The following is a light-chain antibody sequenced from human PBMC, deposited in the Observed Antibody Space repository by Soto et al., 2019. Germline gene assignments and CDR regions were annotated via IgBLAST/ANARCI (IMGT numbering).Light chain of an antibody. CDR2: WAS. CDR1: QSVLYSSNNKNY. CDR3: QQYFSTPRT. Sequence: DIVMTQSPDSLAVSLGERATINCKTSQSVLYSSNNKNYLTCYQQKPGQPPKLLISWASTRESGVPDRFSGSGSGTEFTLTISSLQAEDVAIYYCQQYFSTPRTFGQGTRLEIK. J-gene: IGKJ2*01. V-gene: IGKV4-1*01.